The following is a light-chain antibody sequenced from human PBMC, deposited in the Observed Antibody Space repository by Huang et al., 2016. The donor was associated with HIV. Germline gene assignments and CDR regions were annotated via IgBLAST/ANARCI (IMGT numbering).Light chain of an antibody. CDR3: QQYESWPPLT. J-gene: IGKJ4*01. V-gene: IGKV3-15*01. CDR2: ATS. CDR1: QSVRDK. Sequence: EIVMTQSPDTLSVSPGERATLSCRASQSVRDKVAWYQQKPGQAPRLLLHATSTRAAGVPARFSGSVSGTEFTLTISSLQSEDCGVYYCQQYESWPPLTFGGGTKVEIK.